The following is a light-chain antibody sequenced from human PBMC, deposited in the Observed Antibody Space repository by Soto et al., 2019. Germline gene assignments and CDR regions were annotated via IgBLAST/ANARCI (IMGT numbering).Light chain of an antibody. CDR3: QSYDSSNQV. V-gene: IGLV6-57*01. CDR1: SGSIASNY. J-gene: IGLJ2*01. Sequence: NFMLTQPHSVSESPGKTVTISCTRSSGSIASNYVQWYQQRPGSSPTTVIYEDNRRPSGVPDRFSGSIDSSSNSASLTISGLKTEDEADHYCQSYDSSNQVFGGGTKLTVL. CDR2: EDN.